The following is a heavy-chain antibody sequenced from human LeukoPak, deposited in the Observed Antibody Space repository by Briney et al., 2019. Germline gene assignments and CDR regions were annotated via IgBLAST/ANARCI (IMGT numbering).Heavy chain of an antibody. Sequence: SQTLSLTCAVSGGSISSGGYSWSWIRQPPGKGLEWIGYIYHSGSTNYNPSLKSRVTISVDTSKNQFSLKLSSVTAADTAVYYCARLGGLGSRRWFDPWGQGTLVTVSS. CDR1: GGSISSGGYS. CDR3: ARLGGLGSRRWFDP. D-gene: IGHD2-2*01. CDR2: IYHSGST. J-gene: IGHJ5*02. V-gene: IGHV4-30-2*01.